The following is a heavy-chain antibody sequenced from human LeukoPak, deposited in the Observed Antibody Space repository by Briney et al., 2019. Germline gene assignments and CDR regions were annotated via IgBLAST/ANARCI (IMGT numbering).Heavy chain of an antibody. J-gene: IGHJ4*02. CDR1: GGSISSSGSY. Sequence: SETLSLTCTVSGGSISSSGSYWGWVRQPPEKELLWMGSIHYDGTTNYNPSLKSRITISVDRSKNQFSLKLSSVTAADTAVYYCARFIVVVPAAISYFDYWGQGTLVTVSS. CDR2: IHYDGTT. V-gene: IGHV4-39*07. D-gene: IGHD2-2*01. CDR3: ARFIVVVPAAISYFDY.